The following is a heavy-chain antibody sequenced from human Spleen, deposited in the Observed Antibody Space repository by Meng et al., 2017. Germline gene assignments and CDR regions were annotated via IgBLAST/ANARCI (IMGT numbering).Heavy chain of an antibody. J-gene: IGHJ4*02. CDR2: ISHSGTT. CDR3: ARDPIRGGHQSPPFDY. D-gene: IGHD2-15*01. CDR1: GYSITSGYY. Sequence: SETLSLTCTVSGYSITSGYYWGWIRQPPGKGLEWIGSISHSGTTYYNPSLKSRVTISVDTSKNQFSLKLSSVTAADTAVYYCARDPIRGGHQSPPFDYWGQGTLVTVSS. V-gene: IGHV4-38-2*02.